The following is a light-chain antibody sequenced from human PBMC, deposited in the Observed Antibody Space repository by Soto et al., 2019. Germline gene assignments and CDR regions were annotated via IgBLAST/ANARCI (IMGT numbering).Light chain of an antibody. CDR2: AES. J-gene: IGKJ4*01. CDR3: QKYNSAPLT. V-gene: IGKV1-27*01. CDR1: QAIGVY. Sequence: DIQVTQSPSSLYASLGDRVTITCRANQAIGVYLAWFQQQPGKVPKLLVYAESALQSGVPSRFSGSGSGTDLTLTISSLQHEDIATYYCQKYNSAPLTFGGGTKVEI.